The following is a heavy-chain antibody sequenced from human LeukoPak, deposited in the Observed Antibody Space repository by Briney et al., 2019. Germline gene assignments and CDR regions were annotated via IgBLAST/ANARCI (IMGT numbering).Heavy chain of an antibody. CDR3: ARRGYSMGRYFFDY. CDR1: GGSINGYH. CDR2: IYSSGST. J-gene: IGHJ4*02. V-gene: IGHV4-59*08. D-gene: IGHD1-26*01. Sequence: SETLSLTCTVSGGSINGYHWSWIRQPPGRGLEWLGYIYSSGSTSYNPSLKSRVTISLDTSKNQFSLKLSSVTAADTALYYCARRGYSMGRYFFDYWGQGTLVTVSS.